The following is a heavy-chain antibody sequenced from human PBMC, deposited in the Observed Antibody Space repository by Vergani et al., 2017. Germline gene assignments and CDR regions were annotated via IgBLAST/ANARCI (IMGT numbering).Heavy chain of an antibody. CDR3: ARGDTSGYEPLWY. D-gene: IGHD5-12*01. J-gene: IGHJ4*02. CDR2: IHYSGST. CDR1: GGSISSSSYY. V-gene: IGHV4-39*07. Sequence: QLQLQESGPGLVKPSETLSLTCTVSGGSISSSSYYWGWIRQPPGKGLEWTGSIHYSGSTYYNPSLKSRVTISVDTSKNQFSLKLSSVTAADTAVYYCARGDTSGYEPLWYWGQGTLVTVSS.